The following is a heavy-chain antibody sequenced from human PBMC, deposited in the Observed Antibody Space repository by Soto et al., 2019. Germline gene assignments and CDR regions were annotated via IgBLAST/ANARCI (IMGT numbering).Heavy chain of an antibody. D-gene: IGHD3-22*01. CDR1: GGSISSSGYY. J-gene: IGHJ3*02. CDR3: ARHSDSGGYINGFHI. V-gene: IGHV4-39*01. CDR2: ISYSGST. Sequence: QLQLQESGPGLVKPSETLSLTCSVSGGSISSSGYYWGWIRQPPGKGLEWIGSISYSGSTYYHPSLKSRVTISVDTSKNQFSLKLSSVTAADTAVYYCARHSDSGGYINGFHIWGQGTMVTVSS.